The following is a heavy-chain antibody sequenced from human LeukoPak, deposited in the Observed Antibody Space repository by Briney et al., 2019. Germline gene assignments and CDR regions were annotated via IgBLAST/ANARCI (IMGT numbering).Heavy chain of an antibody. CDR1: RCVCSGVD. V-gene: IGHV1-18*03. J-gene: IGHJ4*02. CDR2: ISAYNGNR. Sequence: ASVKVSCGSSRCVCSGVDVGVWGQAPGQGLERMGWISAYNGNRNYAQKHQGRVTMTTDTSTSPIYKELRSLRSHDVAVNDCAEDYCSSTSCYGRGVDYWGQGTLVTVSS. CDR3: AEDYCSSTSCYGRGVDY. D-gene: IGHD2-2*01.